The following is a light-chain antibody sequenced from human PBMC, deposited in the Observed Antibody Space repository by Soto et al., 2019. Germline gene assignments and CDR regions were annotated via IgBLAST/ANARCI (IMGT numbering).Light chain of an antibody. V-gene: IGLV1-47*02. J-gene: IGLJ2*01. CDR2: SNN. Sequence: QSVLTQPPSASGTPGQRVTISCSGSSSNIGSNFVYWYQQLPGTAPKLLIHSNNQRPSGVPDRFSGSKSGTSASLAISGLRSEDEADYYCAASVDSRRGVVFGGGTTLT. CDR1: SSNIGSNF. CDR3: AASVDSRRGVV.